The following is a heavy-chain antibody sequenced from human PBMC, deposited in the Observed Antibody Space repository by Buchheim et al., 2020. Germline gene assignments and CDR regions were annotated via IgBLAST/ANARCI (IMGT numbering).Heavy chain of an antibody. Sequence: QVQLVQSGAEVKKPVASVKFSCKASGYTFTSYYMHWVRQAPGQGLEWMGIINPSGGSTSYAQKFQGRVTMTRDTSTSTVYMELSSVRSEDTAVYYCARGGTYYYGSGSPWGMDVWGQGTT. V-gene: IGHV1-46*01. D-gene: IGHD3-10*01. J-gene: IGHJ6*02. CDR1: GYTFTSYY. CDR3: ARGGTYYYGSGSPWGMDV. CDR2: INPSGGST.